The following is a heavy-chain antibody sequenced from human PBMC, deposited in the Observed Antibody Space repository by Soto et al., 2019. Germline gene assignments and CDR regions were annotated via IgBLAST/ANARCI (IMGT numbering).Heavy chain of an antibody. D-gene: IGHD5-12*01. CDR2: IYYSGST. Sequence: SETLSLTCTVSGGSISSGGYYWSWIRQHPGKGLEWIGYIYYSGSTYYNPSLKSLITKTVDTSKNKFSLKLSSVTAADTAVYYCARAQATGTDFDYWGQGTLVTVSS. CDR3: ARAQATGTDFDY. J-gene: IGHJ4*02. V-gene: IGHV4-31*01. CDR1: GGSISSGGYY.